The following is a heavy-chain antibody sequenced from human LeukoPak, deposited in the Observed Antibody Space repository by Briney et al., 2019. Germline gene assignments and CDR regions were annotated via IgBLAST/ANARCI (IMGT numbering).Heavy chain of an antibody. J-gene: IGHJ4*02. CDR1: GFTFTKYW. Sequence: GGSLRLSCAASGFTFTKYWMTWVRQAPGKGLEWVANIKQDGSEKFYVDSVKGRFTIPRDNAKNSLDLQINSLGAEDTAVYYCARGLDCRSTSCYLDNWGQGTLVTVSS. V-gene: IGHV3-7*01. CDR3: ARGLDCRSTSCYLDN. CDR2: IKQDGSEK. D-gene: IGHD2-2*01.